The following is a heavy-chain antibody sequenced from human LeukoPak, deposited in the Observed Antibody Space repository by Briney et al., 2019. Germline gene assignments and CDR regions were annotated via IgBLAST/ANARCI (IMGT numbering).Heavy chain of an antibody. J-gene: IGHJ4*02. CDR2: IWFDGSKE. CDR1: GFTFSSYA. Sequence: RGSLRLSCPASGFTFSSYAMHWVRQAPGKGLEWVAVIWFDGSKEYYAESVKGRFTVSRDNSKNTLYPQMTSLRAEDTAVYYCARVWRPLSGNYNFDYWGQGTLVIVSS. V-gene: IGHV3-33*01. D-gene: IGHD1-26*01. CDR3: ARVWRPLSGNYNFDY.